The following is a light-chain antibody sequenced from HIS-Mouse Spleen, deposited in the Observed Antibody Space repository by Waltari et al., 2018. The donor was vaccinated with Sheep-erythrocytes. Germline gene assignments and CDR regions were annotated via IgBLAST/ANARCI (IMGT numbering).Light chain of an antibody. Sequence: QSALTQPASVSGSPGQSITIPCTGTSSDVGSYNLVSWYQQHPGKAPKLMIYEGSKRPSGVSNLFSGSKSGNTASLTISGLQAEDEADYYCNSRDSSGNHVVFGGGTKLTVL. CDR3: NSRDSSGNHVV. CDR1: SSDVGSYNL. J-gene: IGLJ2*01. V-gene: IGLV2-14*02. CDR2: EGS.